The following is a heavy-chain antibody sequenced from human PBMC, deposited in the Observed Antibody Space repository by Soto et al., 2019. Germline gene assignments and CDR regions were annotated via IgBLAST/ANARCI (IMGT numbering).Heavy chain of an antibody. D-gene: IGHD7-27*01. CDR1: GFTFSSYS. J-gene: IGHJ5*02. CDR3: AREGEMGTTNWFDP. CDR2: ISSSSSYI. Sequence: EVQLVESGGGLVKPGGSLRLSCAASGFTFSSYSMNWVRQAPGKGLEWVSSISSSSSYIYYADSVKGRFTISRDNAKNSLYLQMNSLRAEDTAVYYCAREGEMGTTNWFDPWGQGTLVTVSS. V-gene: IGHV3-21*01.